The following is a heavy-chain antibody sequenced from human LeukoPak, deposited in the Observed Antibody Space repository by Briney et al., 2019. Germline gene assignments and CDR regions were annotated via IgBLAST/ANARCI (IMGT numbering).Heavy chain of an antibody. CDR3: AKDSRSSSWSWDYYFDC. Sequence: GGSLRLSCAASGFTFSSYAMSWVRQAPGKGLEWVSAISGSGGSTYYADSVKGRFTISRDNSKNTLYLQMNSLRAEDTAVYYCAKDSRSSSWSWDYYFDCWGQGTLVTVSS. CDR1: GFTFSSYA. J-gene: IGHJ4*02. V-gene: IGHV3-23*01. D-gene: IGHD6-13*01. CDR2: ISGSGGST.